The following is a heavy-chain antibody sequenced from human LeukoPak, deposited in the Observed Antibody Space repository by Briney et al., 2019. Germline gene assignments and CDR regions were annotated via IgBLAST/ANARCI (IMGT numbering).Heavy chain of an antibody. CDR1: GFTFSSYE. Sequence: PGGSLRLSCAASGFTFSSYEMNWVRQAPGKGLEWVSYISSSGSTIYYADSVKGRFTISRDNAKNSLYLQMNSLRAEDTAVYYCASGTGLGFDYWGQGTLVTVSS. J-gene: IGHJ4*02. CDR2: ISSSGSTI. CDR3: ASGTGLGFDY. V-gene: IGHV3-48*03. D-gene: IGHD1-26*01.